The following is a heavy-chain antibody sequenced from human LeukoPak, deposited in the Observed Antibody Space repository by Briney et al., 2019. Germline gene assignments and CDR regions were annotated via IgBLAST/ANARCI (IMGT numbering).Heavy chain of an antibody. D-gene: IGHD2-15*01. CDR2: IIPIFGTA. CDR1: GGTFSSYA. Sequence: SVKVSCKASGGTFSSYAISWVRQAPGQGLERMGGIIPIFGTANYAQKFQGRVTITADESTSTAYMELSSLRSEDTAVYYCARLLEEAYHYGMDVWGKGTTVTVSS. CDR3: ARLLEEAYHYGMDV. J-gene: IGHJ6*04. V-gene: IGHV1-69*01.